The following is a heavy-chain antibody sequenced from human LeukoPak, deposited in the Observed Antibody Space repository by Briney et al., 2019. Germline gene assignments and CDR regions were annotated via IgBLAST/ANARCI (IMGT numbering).Heavy chain of an antibody. V-gene: IGHV1-58*01. CDR2: IVVGSGNT. J-gene: IGHJ4*02. Sequence: GTSVKVSCKASGFTFTSSAVQWVRQARGQRLEWIGWIVVGSGNTNYAQKFQERVTITRDMSTSTAYMELSSLRSEDTAVYYCAAEGGDGYNFSCYWGQGTLVTVSS. CDR1: GFTFTSSA. D-gene: IGHD5-24*01. CDR3: AAEGGDGYNFSCY.